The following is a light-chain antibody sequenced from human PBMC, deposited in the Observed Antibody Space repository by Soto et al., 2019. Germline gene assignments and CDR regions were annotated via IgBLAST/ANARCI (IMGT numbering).Light chain of an antibody. CDR3: QQYQALVT. J-gene: IGKJ1*01. V-gene: IGKV3-20*01. Sequence: EIVLTQSPGTLSLSPGERATLSCRASQSVTNSYVAWYQQKPGRALRLLIDGASTRATGIPDRFSGSGSGTDFTLIISRLEPEDLAVYYCQQYQALVTFGQGTKVESK. CDR1: QSVTNSY. CDR2: GAS.